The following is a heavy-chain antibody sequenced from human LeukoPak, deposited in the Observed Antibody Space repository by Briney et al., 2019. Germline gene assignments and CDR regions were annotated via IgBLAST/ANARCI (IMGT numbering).Heavy chain of an antibody. CDR2: IYYSGST. J-gene: IGHJ3*02. CDR3: ARGGVTAIRDAFDI. Sequence: NPSQTLSLTCTVSGGSISSGGYYWSWIRQHPGKGLEWIGYIYYSGSTYYNPSLKSRVTISVDTSKNQFSLKLSSVTAADTAVYSCARGGVTAIRDAFDIWGQGTMVTVSS. CDR1: GGSISSGGYY. V-gene: IGHV4-31*03. D-gene: IGHD2-21*02.